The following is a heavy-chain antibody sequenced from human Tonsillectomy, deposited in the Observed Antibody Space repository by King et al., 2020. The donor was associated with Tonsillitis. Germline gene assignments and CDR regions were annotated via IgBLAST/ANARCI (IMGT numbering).Heavy chain of an antibody. Sequence: QLQESGPGLVKPSETLSLTCTVSGGSITSYYWSWIRQPPGKGLEWIGYIYYSGSTNYNPSLKSRVTISVDTSKNQFSLKLSSVTAADTAIYYCARDSGHSSGYYHYWFDPWGQGTLVTVSS. V-gene: IGHV4-59*01. J-gene: IGHJ5*02. CDR3: ARDSGHSSGYYHYWFDP. CDR1: GGSITSYY. CDR2: IYYSGST. D-gene: IGHD3-22*01.